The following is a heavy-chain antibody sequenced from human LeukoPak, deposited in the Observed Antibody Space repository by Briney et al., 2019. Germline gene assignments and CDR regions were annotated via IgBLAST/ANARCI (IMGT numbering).Heavy chain of an antibody. V-gene: IGHV3-23*01. CDR1: GFTFSSYA. Sequence: PGGSLRLSCAASGFTFSSYAMSWVRQAPGKGLEWVSAISGSGGSTYYADSVKGRFTISRDNSKNTLYLQMNSLRAEDTAVYYCAKDNVVSGWYSPRDAFDIWGQGTMVTVSS. CDR3: AKDNVVSGWYSPRDAFDI. CDR2: ISGSGGST. J-gene: IGHJ3*02. D-gene: IGHD6-19*01.